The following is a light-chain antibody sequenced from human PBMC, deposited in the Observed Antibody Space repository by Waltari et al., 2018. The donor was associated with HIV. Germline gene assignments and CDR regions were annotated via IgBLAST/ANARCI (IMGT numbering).Light chain of an antibody. CDR1: RTNIGAGHD. CDR3: QSYDTSLSVNYV. J-gene: IGLJ1*01. Sequence: QSVLTQPPSVSGALGQRVTISCTGSRTNIGAGHDVHWYQQLPGTAPKLLIYSNIPRPSGVPDRFSASKSGTSASLAITGLRPEDEADYYCQSYDTSLSVNYVFGTGTKVTVL. V-gene: IGLV1-40*01. CDR2: SNI.